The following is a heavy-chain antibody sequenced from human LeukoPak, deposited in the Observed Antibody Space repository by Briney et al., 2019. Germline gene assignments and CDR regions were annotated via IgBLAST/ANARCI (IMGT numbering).Heavy chain of an antibody. CDR2: FYYSGSP. CDR1: GGSISSYY. CDR3: ARRIIAARRGSYFDS. V-gene: IGHV4-39*01. D-gene: IGHD6-6*01. J-gene: IGHJ4*02. Sequence: SETVSLTCTVSGGSISSYYWSWIRQPPGKGLEWIGSFYYSGSPYYNPSLKSRVTISVDTSKDQFSLRLSAVTAADTAVYYCARRIIAARRGSYFDSWGQGTLVTVSS.